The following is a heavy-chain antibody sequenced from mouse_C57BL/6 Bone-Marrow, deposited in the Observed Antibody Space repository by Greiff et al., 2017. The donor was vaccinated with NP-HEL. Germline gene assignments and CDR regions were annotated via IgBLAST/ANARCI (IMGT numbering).Heavy chain of an antibody. CDR1: GYSITSGYD. Sequence: EVKLVESGPGMVKPSQSLSLTCTVPGYSITSGYDWHWIRHFPGNKLEWMGYISYSGSTNYNPSLKSRISITHDTSKNHFFLKLNSVTTEDTATYYCARGLRYAGPSYWGQGTLVTVSA. CDR3: ARGLRYAGPSY. V-gene: IGHV3-1*01. D-gene: IGHD1-1*01. CDR2: ISYSGST. J-gene: IGHJ3*01.